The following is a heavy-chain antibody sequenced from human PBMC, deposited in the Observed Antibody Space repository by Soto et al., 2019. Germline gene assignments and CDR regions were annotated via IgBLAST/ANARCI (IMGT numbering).Heavy chain of an antibody. V-gene: IGHV4-31*03. Sequence: PSETLSLTCTVSGGSISSGGYYWSWIRQHPGKGLEWIGYIYYSGSTYYNPSLKSRVTISVDTSKNQFSLKLSSVTAADTAVYYCARVPPSRVASSGVVYFDYWGQGTLVTVSS. D-gene: IGHD3-22*01. J-gene: IGHJ4*02. CDR3: ARVPPSRVASSGVVYFDY. CDR1: GGSISSGGYY. CDR2: IYYSGST.